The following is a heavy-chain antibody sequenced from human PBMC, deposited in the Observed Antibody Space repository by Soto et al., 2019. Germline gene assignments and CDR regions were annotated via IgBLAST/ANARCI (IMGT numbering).Heavy chain of an antibody. J-gene: IGHJ3*02. Sequence: SVKVSCKASGGTFSSYAISWVRQAPGQGLEWMGGFIPIFGTANYAQKFQGRVTITADKSTSTAYMELSSLRSEDTAVYYCARASPSERITMIVVVWGFDAFDIWGQGTMVTVSS. CDR3: ARASPSERITMIVVVWGFDAFDI. D-gene: IGHD3-22*01. CDR2: FIPIFGTA. V-gene: IGHV1-69*06. CDR1: GGTFSSYA.